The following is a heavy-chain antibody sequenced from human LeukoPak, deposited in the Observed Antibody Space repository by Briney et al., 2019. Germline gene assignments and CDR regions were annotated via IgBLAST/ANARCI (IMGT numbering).Heavy chain of an antibody. CDR2: ISSSSSYI. J-gene: IGHJ6*03. CDR3: AGGPNYYYMDV. V-gene: IGHV3-21*01. CDR1: GFTLSSYS. Sequence: GSLRLSCAASGFTLSSYSMKWVRQAPGKGLEWVSSISSSSSYIYYADSVKGRFTISRDNAKKSLYLQMNSLRAEDTAVYYCAGGPNYYYMDVWGKGTTVTVSS.